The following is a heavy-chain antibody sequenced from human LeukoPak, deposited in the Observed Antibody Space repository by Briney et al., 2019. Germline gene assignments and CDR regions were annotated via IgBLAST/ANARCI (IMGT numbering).Heavy chain of an antibody. CDR1: GGSISSYY. V-gene: IGHV4-59*01. D-gene: IGHD6-13*01. Sequence: SETLSHTCTVSGGSISSYYWSWIRQPPGKGLEWIGYIYYSGSTNYNPSLKSRVTISVDTSKNQFSLKLSSVTAADTAVYYCAGRRIAAAGSHIDYWGQGTLVTVSS. J-gene: IGHJ4*02. CDR3: AGRRIAAAGSHIDY. CDR2: IYYSGST.